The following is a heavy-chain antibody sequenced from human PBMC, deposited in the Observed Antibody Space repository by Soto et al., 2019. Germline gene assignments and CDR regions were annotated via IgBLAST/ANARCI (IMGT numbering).Heavy chain of an antibody. CDR1: GFTFSSYS. V-gene: IGHV3-21*01. J-gene: IGHJ6*02. Sequence: SLRLSCAASGFTFSSYSMNWVRQAPGKGLEWVSSISSSSSYIYYADSVKGRFTISRDNAKNSLYLQMNSLRAEDTAVYYCARDSQQQLVRGGYYYYGMDVWGQGTTVTVSS. CDR3: ARDSQQQLVRGGYYYYGMDV. D-gene: IGHD6-13*01. CDR2: ISSSSSYI.